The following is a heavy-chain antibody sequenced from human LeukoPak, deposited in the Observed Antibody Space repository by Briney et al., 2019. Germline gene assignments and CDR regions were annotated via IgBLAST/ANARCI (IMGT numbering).Heavy chain of an antibody. Sequence: GGSLRLSCAASGFTFSSYAMSWVRQAPGKGLEWVSAISGSGGSTYYADSVKGRFTISRDNSKNTLYLHMNSLRAEDTAVYYCARDYGASSLHFDYWGQGTLVTVSS. CDR1: GFTFSSYA. CDR3: ARDYGASSLHFDY. CDR2: ISGSGGST. J-gene: IGHJ4*02. V-gene: IGHV3-23*01. D-gene: IGHD4-17*01.